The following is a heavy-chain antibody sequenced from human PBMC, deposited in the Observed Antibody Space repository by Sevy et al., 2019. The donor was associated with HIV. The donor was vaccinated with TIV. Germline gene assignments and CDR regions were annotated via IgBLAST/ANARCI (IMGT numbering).Heavy chain of an antibody. CDR3: ARGPGGIVVVPAAIHIGRRWFDP. J-gene: IGHJ5*02. V-gene: IGHV4-4*07. CDR1: GGSISSYY. Sequence: SETLSLTCTVSGGSISSYYWSWIRQPAGKGLEWIGRIYTSGSTNYNPSLKSRVTMSVDTSKNQFSLKLSSVIAADTAVYYCARGPGGIVVVPAAIHIGRRWFDPWGQGTLVTVSS. CDR2: IYTSGST. D-gene: IGHD2-2*01.